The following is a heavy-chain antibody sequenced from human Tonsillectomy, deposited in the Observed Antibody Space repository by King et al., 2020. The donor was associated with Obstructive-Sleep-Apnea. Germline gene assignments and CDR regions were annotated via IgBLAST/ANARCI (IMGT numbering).Heavy chain of an antibody. V-gene: IGHV1-46*01. Sequence: QLVQSGAEVKKPGASVKVSCKASGYTFTSYYMHWVRQAPGQGLEWMGIINPSGGSTSYAQKFQGRVTMTRDTSTSTVYMELSSLRSEDTAVYYCARERGDSRSLSGGRYYYYGMDVWGQGTTVTVSS. CDR2: INPSGGST. CDR1: GYTFTSYY. J-gene: IGHJ6*02. CDR3: ARERGDSRSLSGGRYYYYGMDV. D-gene: IGHD6-13*01.